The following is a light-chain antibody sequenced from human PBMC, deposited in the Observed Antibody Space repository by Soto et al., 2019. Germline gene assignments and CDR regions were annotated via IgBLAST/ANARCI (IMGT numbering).Light chain of an antibody. CDR1: QSVSSY. Sequence: EIVLTQSPATLSLPPGESATLPCRAAQSVSSYLAWYQQKPGQAPRLPIYAASNRATGIPARFSGSGSGPGFTLTVSRLEPEELAVYYCQQRSNWPPYTFGQGTKLEIK. CDR3: QQRSNWPPYT. J-gene: IGKJ2*01. CDR2: AAS. V-gene: IGKV3-11*01.